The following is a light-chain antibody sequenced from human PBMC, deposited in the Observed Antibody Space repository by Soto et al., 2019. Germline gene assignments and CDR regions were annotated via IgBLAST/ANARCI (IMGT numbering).Light chain of an antibody. CDR1: QGIRND. V-gene: IGKV1-39*01. J-gene: IGKJ1*01. Sequence: DIQMTQSPSSLSASVGDRFTITCQASQGIRNDLGWYQQKPGKAPKLLIYAAFTLQSGVPSRFSGSGSGTDFTLTISSLQPEDFATYYCQQSYNTPLTFGQGTKVDIK. CDR3: QQSYNTPLT. CDR2: AAF.